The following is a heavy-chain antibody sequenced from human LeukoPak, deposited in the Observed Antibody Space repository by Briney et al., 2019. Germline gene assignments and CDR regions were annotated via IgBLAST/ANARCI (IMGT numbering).Heavy chain of an antibody. CDR2: ISSSSSTI. CDR3: PSATYYDDRSGSYYVY. J-gene: IGHJ4*02. V-gene: IGHV3-48*02. CDR1: GFTSSNYS. Sequence: QPGGSLIISSVAGGFTSSNYSMRWLRQAPGKGLEWVSYISSSSSTIYYADSVRGRFTISRDNDKNSLYLQMTSLRDEDTAVYYCPSATYYDDRSGSYYVYWGEGTPVTVSS. D-gene: IGHD3-22*01.